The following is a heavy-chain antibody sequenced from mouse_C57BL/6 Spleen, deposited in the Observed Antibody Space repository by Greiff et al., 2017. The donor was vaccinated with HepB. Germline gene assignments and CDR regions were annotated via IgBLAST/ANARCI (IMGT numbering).Heavy chain of an antibody. CDR3: ARGVDYYGSSHFDY. CDR1: GFTFSSYA. V-gene: IGHV5-4*01. J-gene: IGHJ2*01. Sequence: EVQGVESGGGLVKPGGSLKLSCAASGFTFSSYAMSWVRQTPEKRLEWVATISDGGSYTYYPDNVKGRFTISRDNAKNNLYLQMSHLKSEDTAMYYCARGVDYYGSSHFDYGGQGTTLTVSS. CDR2: ISDGGSYT. D-gene: IGHD1-1*01.